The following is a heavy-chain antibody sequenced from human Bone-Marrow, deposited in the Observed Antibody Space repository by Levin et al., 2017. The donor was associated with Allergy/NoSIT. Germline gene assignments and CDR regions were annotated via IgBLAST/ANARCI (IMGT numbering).Heavy chain of an antibody. CDR1: GFTFSSYA. CDR3: AKGGRTLNYYDSSGYLD. Sequence: GGSLRLSCAASGFTFSSYAMSWVRQAPGKGLEWVSAISGSGGSTYYADSVKGRFTISRDNSKNTLYLQMNSLRAEDTAVYYCAKGGRTLNYYDSSGYLDWGQGTLVTVSS. V-gene: IGHV3-23*01. J-gene: IGHJ4*02. D-gene: IGHD3-22*01. CDR2: ISGSGGST.